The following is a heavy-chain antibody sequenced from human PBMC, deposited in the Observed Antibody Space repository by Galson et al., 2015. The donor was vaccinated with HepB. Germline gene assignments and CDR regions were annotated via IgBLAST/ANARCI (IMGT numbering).Heavy chain of an antibody. V-gene: IGHV3-21*01. CDR3: ASRDIITSWSAFHI. CDR1: GFTFSSYS. D-gene: IGHD2-2*01. CDR2: ISSSSSYI. J-gene: IGHJ3*02. Sequence: SLRLSCAASGFTFSSYSMNWVRQAPGKGLEWVSSISSSSSYIYYADSLKGRFTISRDNAKNSLYLQMNSLRAEDTAVYYCASRDIITSWSAFHIWGQGTMVTVSS.